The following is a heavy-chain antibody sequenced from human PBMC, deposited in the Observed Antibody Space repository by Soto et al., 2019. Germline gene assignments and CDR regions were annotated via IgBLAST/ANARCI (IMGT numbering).Heavy chain of an antibody. CDR2: ISAYNGNT. CDR3: ARGGIDSTNGVCSFYGMDA. D-gene: IGHD2-8*01. CDR1: GYTFTSYG. J-gene: IGHJ6*02. Sequence: QVQLVQSGAEVKKPGASVKVSCKASGYTFTSYGISWVRQAPGQGLGWMGWISAYNGNTNYAQKFQGRVTMTTDTSTSTAYMELRRLTSDDTAVYYCARGGIDSTNGVCSFYGMDAWGQGTTVTVS. V-gene: IGHV1-18*01.